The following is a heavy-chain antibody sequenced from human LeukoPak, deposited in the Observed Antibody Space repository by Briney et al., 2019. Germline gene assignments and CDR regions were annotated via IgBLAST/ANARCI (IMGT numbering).Heavy chain of an antibody. CDR1: GGSISSYY. CDR3: ARGYCSSTSCYTDY. D-gene: IGHD2-2*02. J-gene: IGHJ4*02. V-gene: IGHV4-4*07. CDR2: IYTSGST. Sequence: SETLSLTCTVSGGSISSYYWSWLRQPAGKGLEWIGRIYTSGSTNYNPSLKSRVTMSVDTSKNQFSLKLSSVTAADTAVYYCARGYCSSTSCYTDYWGQGTLVTVSS.